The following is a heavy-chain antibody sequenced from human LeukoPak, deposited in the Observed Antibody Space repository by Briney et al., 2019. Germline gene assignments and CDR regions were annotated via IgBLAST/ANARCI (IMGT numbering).Heavy chain of an antibody. Sequence: GGSLRLSCAASGFTFSSYAMSWVRQAPGTGLQWVSTISGNGDSTYYADSVKGRFTISRDNARNSLYLQMNSLRAEDTAVYFCARGGLSIMGYWGQGTLVTVSS. D-gene: IGHD2/OR15-2a*01. CDR1: GFTFSSYA. J-gene: IGHJ4*02. V-gene: IGHV3-23*01. CDR3: ARGGLSIMGY. CDR2: ISGNGDST.